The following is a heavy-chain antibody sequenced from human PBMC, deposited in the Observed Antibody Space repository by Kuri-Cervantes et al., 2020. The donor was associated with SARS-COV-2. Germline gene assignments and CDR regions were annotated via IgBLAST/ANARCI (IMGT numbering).Heavy chain of an antibody. CDR3: ARHLEKNWFDP. CDR1: GYSFTSYW. J-gene: IGHJ5*02. CDR2: IYPADSDT. Sequence: GGSLRLSCKDSGYSFTSYWIGWVRQMPGKGLEWMGVIYPADSDTRYSPSFQGQVTISADKSISTAYLQWSSLKASDTAMYYCARHLEKNWFDPWGQGTLVTVSS. V-gene: IGHV5-51*01.